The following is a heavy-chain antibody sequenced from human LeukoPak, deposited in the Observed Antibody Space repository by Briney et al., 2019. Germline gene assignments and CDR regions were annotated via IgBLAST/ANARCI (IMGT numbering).Heavy chain of an antibody. CDR2: IIPILGVA. J-gene: IGHJ4*02. CDR3: ASYYDSSGYNV. CDR1: GGTFSSYA. D-gene: IGHD3-22*01. V-gene: IGHV1-69*04. Sequence: ASVKVSCKASGGTFSSYAISWVRQAPGQGLEWMGRIIPILGVANYAQKFQGRVTITADKSTSTAYMELSSLRSEDTAVYYCASYYDSSGYNVWGQGTLVTVSS.